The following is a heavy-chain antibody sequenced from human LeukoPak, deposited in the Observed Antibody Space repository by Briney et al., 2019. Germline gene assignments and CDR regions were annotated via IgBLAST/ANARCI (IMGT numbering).Heavy chain of an antibody. D-gene: IGHD3-3*02. CDR2: INPNSGGT. CDR3: ARDLAVVFLEWSPPQIDY. Sequence: GASVKVSCKASGYTFTGYYMHWVRQAPGQGLEWMGWINPNSGGTNYAQKFQGRVTMTRDTSISTAYMELSRLRSDDTAVYYCARDLAVVFLEWSPPQIDYWGQGTLVTVSS. V-gene: IGHV1-2*02. J-gene: IGHJ4*02. CDR1: GYTFTGYY.